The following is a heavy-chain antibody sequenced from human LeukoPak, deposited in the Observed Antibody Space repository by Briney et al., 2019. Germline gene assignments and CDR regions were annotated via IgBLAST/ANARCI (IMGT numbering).Heavy chain of an antibody. V-gene: IGHV3-49*04. CDR3: TREEYYGDYDYFDY. Sequence: GGSLRLPCTASGFTFGDYAMSWVRQAPGKGLEWAGFIRSKAYGGTTEYAASVKGRFTISRDDSKSIAYLQMNSLKTEDTAVYYCTREEYYGDYDYFDYWGQGTLVTVSS. J-gene: IGHJ4*02. CDR2: IRSKAYGGTT. D-gene: IGHD4-17*01. CDR1: GFTFGDYA.